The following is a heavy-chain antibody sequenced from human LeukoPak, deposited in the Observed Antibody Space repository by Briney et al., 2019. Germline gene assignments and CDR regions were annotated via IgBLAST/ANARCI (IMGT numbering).Heavy chain of an antibody. CDR2: IYSGGST. CDR1: GFTVSSNY. J-gene: IGHJ4*02. V-gene: IGHV3-53*01. Sequence: PGGSLRLSCAASGFTVSSNYMSWVRQAPGKGLEWVSVIYSGGSTYYADSVKGRFTISRDNAKNTLDLQMNSLRAEDTAVYYCARGGWGTAIDYWAQGTLVTVSS. D-gene: IGHD1-7*01. CDR3: ARGGWGTAIDY.